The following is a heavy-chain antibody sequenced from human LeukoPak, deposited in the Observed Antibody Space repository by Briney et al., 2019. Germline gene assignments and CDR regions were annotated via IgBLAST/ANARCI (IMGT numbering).Heavy chain of an antibody. CDR2: ISGSGGST. CDR1: GFTFSSYA. J-gene: IGHJ4*02. Sequence: GGSLRLSCAASGFTFSSYAMSWVRQAPGKGLEWVSAISGSGGSTYYADSVKGRFTISRGNSKNTLYLQMNSLRAEDTAVYYCAKVEGAVYYYDSSGYYDYWGQGTLVTVSS. V-gene: IGHV3-23*01. D-gene: IGHD3-22*01. CDR3: AKVEGAVYYYDSSGYYDY.